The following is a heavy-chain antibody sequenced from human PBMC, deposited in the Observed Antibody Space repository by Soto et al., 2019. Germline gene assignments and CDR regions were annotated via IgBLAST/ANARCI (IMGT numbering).Heavy chain of an antibody. CDR2: IIAYNGNT. Sequence: ASGKVSCKASGSPFASYRISWVRQAHGQGLERIGWIIAYNGNTNYAQKLQGSVTMSTDTSTSTAYMVLRSLRSDDTAVYYSARFSERPHYSARSMVPIVDYWGQGTLVTVSS. CDR1: GSPFASYR. CDR3: ARFSERPHYSARSMVPIVDY. D-gene: IGHD3-22*01. V-gene: IGHV1-18*01. J-gene: IGHJ4*02.